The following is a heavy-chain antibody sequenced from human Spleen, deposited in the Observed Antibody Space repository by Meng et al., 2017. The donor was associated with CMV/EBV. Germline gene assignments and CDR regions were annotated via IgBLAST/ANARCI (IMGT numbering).Heavy chain of an antibody. CDR3: AKDNNVFWGGYYGVMDY. J-gene: IGHJ4*02. V-gene: IGHV3-21*01. D-gene: IGHD3-3*01. CDR1: GFTFSSYG. Sequence: GESLKISCAASGFTFSSYGMNWVRQAPGKGLEWVSSISSSSSYIYYADSVKGRFTISRDNSKNTLYLQMNSLRAEDTAVYYCAKDNNVFWGGYYGVMDYWGQGTLVTVSS. CDR2: ISSSSSYI.